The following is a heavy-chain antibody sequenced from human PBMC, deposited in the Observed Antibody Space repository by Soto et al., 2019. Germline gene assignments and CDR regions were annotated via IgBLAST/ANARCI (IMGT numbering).Heavy chain of an antibody. V-gene: IGHV4-30-4*01. CDR2: VSYTGSI. Sequence: SETLSLTYAVSGGSVSSGASFWSWIRQPPGKGLECIGYVSYTGSIYYTPSLKSRVTISLDSSKNQFSLKMTSVTAADTAVYYCTKSGVDAEEDPLDLWGQGTMVT. J-gene: IGHJ3*01. D-gene: IGHD2-8*01. CDR1: GGSVSSGASF. CDR3: TKSGVDAEEDPLDL.